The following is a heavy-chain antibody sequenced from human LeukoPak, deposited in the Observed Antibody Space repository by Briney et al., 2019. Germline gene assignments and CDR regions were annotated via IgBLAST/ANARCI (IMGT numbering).Heavy chain of an antibody. J-gene: IGHJ4*02. CDR3: ARLAGDSSGPFGY. CDR2: IYHSGST. Sequence: RPSETLSLTCVVSGGSISSGGYSWSWIRQPPGKGLEWIGNIYHSGSTYYNPSLKSRLSMSIDRSKNQFSLRLGSVTAADTAVYYCARLAGDSSGPFGYWGQGTLVTVSS. CDR1: GGSISSGGYS. V-gene: IGHV4-30-2*01. D-gene: IGHD3-22*01.